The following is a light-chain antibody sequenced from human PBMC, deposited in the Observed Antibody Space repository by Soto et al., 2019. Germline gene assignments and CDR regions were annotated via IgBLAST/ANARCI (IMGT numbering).Light chain of an antibody. J-gene: IGKJ5*01. Sequence: EIVLTQSPVTLSLSPGERATLSCRASRGVSSSLVWYQQKPGQAPRLLIYDSSNRATGIPARFSRSGSGTDFTLTISCLEPEDRAVYYYHQRTNWPPETFRQGTRLEIK. CDR2: DSS. CDR1: RGVSSS. V-gene: IGKV3-11*01. CDR3: HQRTNWPPET.